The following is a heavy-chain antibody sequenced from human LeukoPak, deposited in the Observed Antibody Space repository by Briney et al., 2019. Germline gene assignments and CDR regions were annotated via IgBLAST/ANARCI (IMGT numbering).Heavy chain of an antibody. CDR2: IYPDESNI. CDR3: ARPPSRGYSSSFEY. Sequence: GESLNISWKGSGYSFATYWIAWVRQMPGKGLERIGIIYPDESNIRYSPSFQGQVTFSADKSISTAYLQWSSLKASDTAIYYCARPPSRGYSSSFEYWGQGTLVTVSS. V-gene: IGHV5-51*01. D-gene: IGHD2-2*03. CDR1: GYSFATYW. J-gene: IGHJ4*02.